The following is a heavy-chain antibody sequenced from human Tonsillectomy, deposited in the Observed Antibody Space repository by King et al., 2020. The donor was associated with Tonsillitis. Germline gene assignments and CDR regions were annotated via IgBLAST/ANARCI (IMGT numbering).Heavy chain of an antibody. CDR3: AKDMGYLNYLTD. CDR1: GFMFDDYA. D-gene: IGHD4-11*01. V-gene: IGHV3-9*01. CDR2: ITWNSGNI. J-gene: IGHJ4*02. Sequence: VQLVESGGGLVQPGRSLRLSCAASGFMFDDYAMHWVRQAPGKGLEWVSGITWNSGNIGYADSVKGRFTISRDNAKNSLYLQMNSLRAEDTAFYYCAKDMGYLNYLTDWGQGTLVTVSS.